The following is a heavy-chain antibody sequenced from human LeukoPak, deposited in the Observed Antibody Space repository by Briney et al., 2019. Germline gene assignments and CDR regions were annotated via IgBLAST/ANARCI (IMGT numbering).Heavy chain of an antibody. CDR1: GFTFDDFG. CDR3: ARYPSRRGIAARVDY. CDR2: INWSGENT. V-gene: IGHV3-20*04. D-gene: IGHD6-6*01. Sequence: GGSLRLSCAASGFTFDDFGMGWVRQTPGKGLEWVSGINWSGENTGYRDSVKGRFTISRDNAKNSLYLQMNSLRAEDTAVYYCARYPSRRGIAARVDYWGQGTLVTVSS. J-gene: IGHJ4*02.